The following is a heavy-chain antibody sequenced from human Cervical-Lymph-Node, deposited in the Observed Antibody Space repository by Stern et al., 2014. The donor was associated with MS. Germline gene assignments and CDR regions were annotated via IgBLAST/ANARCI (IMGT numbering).Heavy chain of an antibody. Sequence: VQLVESGGGLVKPGESLRLSCDASGFTFSHYSINWVRLAPGKGMELISSITNNSTHTYYADSVEGRFTISRDSAKDSVSLHMVSLRAEDTAVYYCARARVGDYARSPHLDSWGQGTLVTVSS. J-gene: IGHJ4*02. V-gene: IGHV3-21*01. D-gene: IGHD4-17*01. CDR1: GFTFSHYS. CDR2: ITNNSTHT. CDR3: ARARVGDYARSPHLDS.